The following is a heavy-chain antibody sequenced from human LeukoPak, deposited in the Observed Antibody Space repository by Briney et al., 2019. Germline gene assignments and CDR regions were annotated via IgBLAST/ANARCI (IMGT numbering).Heavy chain of an antibody. V-gene: IGHV3-66*01. CDR3: ARDKQLQAFDI. CDR2: IYSGGST. D-gene: IGHD6-6*01. CDR1: GFTVSSNY. Sequence: GGSLRLSCAASGFTVSSNYMSWVRQAPGKGLEWVSVIYSGGSTYYADSVKGRLTISRDNSKNTLYLQMNSLRAGDTAVYYCARDKQLQAFDIWGQGTMVTVSS. J-gene: IGHJ3*02.